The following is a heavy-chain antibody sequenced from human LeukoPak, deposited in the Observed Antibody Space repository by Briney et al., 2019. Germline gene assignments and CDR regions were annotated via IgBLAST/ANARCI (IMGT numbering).Heavy chain of an antibody. V-gene: IGHV3-30-3*01. J-gene: IGHJ4*02. CDR1: GFTFSSYA. CDR2: QSYQGSNK. Sequence: PGGSLRLSCAASGFTFSSYAMHWVRQAPGKGLEWVAVQSYQGSNKFHADSVKGRFNICRDNSKHTLYLQMNSLRAEDTAVYYCAREASSGYYYFHWGQGPLVSVSS. CDR3: AREASSGYYYFH. D-gene: IGHD3-22*01.